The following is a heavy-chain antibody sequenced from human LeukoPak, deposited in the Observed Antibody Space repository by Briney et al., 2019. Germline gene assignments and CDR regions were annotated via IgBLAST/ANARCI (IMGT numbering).Heavy chain of an antibody. V-gene: IGHV4-39*01. D-gene: IGHD3-3*01. J-gene: IGHJ4*02. CDR2: IYYSGST. CDR3: ARIDFWSGQNNAGYYFDY. Sequence: SETLSLTCTVSGGSISSSSYYWGWIRQPPGKGLEWIGSIYYSGSTYYNPPLKSRVTISVDTSKNQFSLKLSSVTAADTAVYYCARIDFWSGQNNAGYYFDYWGQGTLVTVSS. CDR1: GGSISSSSYY.